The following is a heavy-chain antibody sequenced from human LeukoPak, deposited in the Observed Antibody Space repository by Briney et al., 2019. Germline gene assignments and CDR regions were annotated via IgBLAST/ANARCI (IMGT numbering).Heavy chain of an antibody. J-gene: IGHJ6*03. Sequence: EASVKVSCKASGYTFTSYGISWVRQAPGQGLEWMGGIIPIFGTANYAQKFQGRVTITADESTSTAYMELSSLRSEDTAVYYCARDRDGGSRLWGDYYYMDVWGKGTTVTISS. D-gene: IGHD1-26*01. CDR3: ARDRDGGSRLWGDYYYMDV. CDR2: IIPIFGTA. V-gene: IGHV1-69*13. CDR1: GYTFTSYG.